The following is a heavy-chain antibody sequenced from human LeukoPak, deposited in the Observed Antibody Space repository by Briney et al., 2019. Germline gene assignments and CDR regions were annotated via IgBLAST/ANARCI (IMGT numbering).Heavy chain of an antibody. V-gene: IGHV1-8*03. CDR2: MNPNSGNT. CDR1: GYTFTSYD. D-gene: IGHD3-10*01. Sequence: ASVKVSCKASGYTFTSYDINWVRQATGQGLEWMGWMNPNSGNTGYAQKFQGRVTITRNTSISTAYMELSSLRSEDTAVYYCARVSMVRGVIYYYYYMDVWGKGTTVTISS. CDR3: ARVSMVRGVIYYYYYMDV. J-gene: IGHJ6*03.